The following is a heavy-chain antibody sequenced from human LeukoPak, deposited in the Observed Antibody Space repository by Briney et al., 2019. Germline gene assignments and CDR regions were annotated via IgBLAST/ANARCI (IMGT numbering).Heavy chain of an antibody. CDR3: ARDTVYCSSTSCRTFDP. D-gene: IGHD2-2*01. V-gene: IGHV4-4*07. CDR2: IYTSGST. Sequence: PSETLSLTCTVSGGSISSYYWSWIRQPAGKGLEWIGRIYTSGSTNYNPSLKSRVTMSVDTPKNQFSLKLSSVTAADTAVYYCARDTVYCSSTSCRTFDPWGQGTLVTVSS. CDR1: GGSISSYY. J-gene: IGHJ5*02.